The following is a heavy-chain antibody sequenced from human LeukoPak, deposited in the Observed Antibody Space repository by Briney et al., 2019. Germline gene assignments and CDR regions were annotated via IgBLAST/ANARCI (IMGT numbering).Heavy chain of an antibody. CDR1: GYSISSGYY. CDR2: IYHSGRT. CDR3: AKDDAWFMDY. Sequence: PSETLSLTCTVSGYSISSGYYWGWIRQPPGKGLEWIGSIYHSGRTFYNPSLKSRVTISVDTSKNQFSLKLTSVTAADTAVYYCAKDDAWFMDYWGQGTLVTVSS. V-gene: IGHV4-38-2*02. D-gene: IGHD3-10*01. J-gene: IGHJ4*02.